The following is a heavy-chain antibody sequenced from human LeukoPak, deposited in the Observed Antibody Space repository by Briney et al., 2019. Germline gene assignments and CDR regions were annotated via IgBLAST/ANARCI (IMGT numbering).Heavy chain of an antibody. CDR2: ISGSGHDI. V-gene: IGHV3-11*01. CDR3: ARVSSSGYGVSSGLFY. D-gene: IGHD5-18*01. CDR1: GFTFSDSY. J-gene: IGHJ4*02. Sequence: GGSLGLSCAASGFTFSDSYMTWVRQAPGKGVEWVAYISGSGHDINYSDSVKGRFTISRDNAKNSLYLQMNSLRAEDTALYYCARVSSSGYGVSSGLFYWGQGTLVTVSS.